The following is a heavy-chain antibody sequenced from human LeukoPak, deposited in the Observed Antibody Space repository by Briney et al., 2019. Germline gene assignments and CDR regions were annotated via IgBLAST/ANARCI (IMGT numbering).Heavy chain of an antibody. CDR1: GFTFSSYA. J-gene: IGHJ4*02. CDR3: AKEAYDSSGYYYEDYFDY. Sequence: GGSLRLSCAASGFTFSSYAMSWVRQAPGKGLKWVSAISGSGGSTYYADSVKGRFTISRDNSKNTLYLQMNSLRAEDTAVYYCAKEAYDSSGYYYEDYFDYWGQGTLVTVSS. D-gene: IGHD3-22*01. V-gene: IGHV3-23*01. CDR2: ISGSGGST.